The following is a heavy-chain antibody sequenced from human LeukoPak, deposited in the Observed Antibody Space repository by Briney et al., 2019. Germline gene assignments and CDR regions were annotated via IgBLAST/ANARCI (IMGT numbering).Heavy chain of an antibody. CDR3: ARSGSYYDSSGQLDY. CDR1: GGSFSGYY. V-gene: IGHV4-34*01. J-gene: IGHJ4*02. CDR2: INRSGST. Sequence: SETLSLTCAVYGGSFSGYYWSWIRQPPGKGLEWIGEINRSGSTNYNPSLKSRVTISVDTSKNQFSLKLSSVTAADTAVYYCARSGSYYDSSGQLDYWGQGTLVTVSS. D-gene: IGHD3-22*01.